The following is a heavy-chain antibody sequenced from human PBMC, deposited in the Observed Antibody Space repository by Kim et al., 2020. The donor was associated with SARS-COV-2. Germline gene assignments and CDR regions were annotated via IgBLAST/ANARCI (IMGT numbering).Heavy chain of an antibody. CDR3: ARVRSGYDWYFDL. V-gene: IGHV1-18*01. Sequence: YAQKLQGRVTMTTDTSTSTAYMELRSLRSDDTAVYYCARVRSGYDWYFDLWGRGTLVTVSS. J-gene: IGHJ2*01. D-gene: IGHD5-12*01.